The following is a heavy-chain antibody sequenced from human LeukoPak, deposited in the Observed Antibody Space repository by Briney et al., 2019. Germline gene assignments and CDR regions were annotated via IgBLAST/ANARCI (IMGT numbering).Heavy chain of an antibody. CDR2: ISSSGSAI. V-gene: IGHV3-48*03. CDR3: ARGGSLGY. CDR1: GFTFSSYE. D-gene: IGHD6-19*01. J-gene: IGHJ4*02. Sequence: GGSLRLSCAASGFTFSSYEMNWVRQAPGKGLEWVSKISSSGSAIYYADSVKGRFTISRDNAKSTLCLQMNSLRAEDTAVYYCARGGSLGYWGQGTLVTVSS.